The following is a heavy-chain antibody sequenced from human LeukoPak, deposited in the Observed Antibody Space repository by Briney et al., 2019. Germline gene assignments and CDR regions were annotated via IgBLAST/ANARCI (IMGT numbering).Heavy chain of an antibody. CDR1: GGSISSYY. D-gene: IGHD3-22*01. CDR3: ARDSGTTYYYDSSGFNWGSGYFDY. CDR2: IYTSGST. Sequence: SETLSLTCTVSGGSISSYYWSWIRQPAGKGLEWIGRIYTSGSTNYNPSLKSRVTMSVDTSKNQFSLKLSSVTAADTAVYYCARDSGTTYYYDSSGFNWGSGYFDYWGQGTLVTVSS. V-gene: IGHV4-4*07. J-gene: IGHJ4*02.